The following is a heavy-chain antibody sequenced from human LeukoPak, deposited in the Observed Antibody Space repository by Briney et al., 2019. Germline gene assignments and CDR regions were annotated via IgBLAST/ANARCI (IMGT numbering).Heavy chain of an antibody. J-gene: IGHJ4*02. D-gene: IGHD3-22*01. CDR2: IYSGGST. CDR1: GFTVSSNY. Sequence: GGSLRLSCAASGFTVSSNYMSWVRQAPGKGLEWVSVIYSGGSTYYADSVKGRFTISRDNSKNTLYLQMNSLRAEDTAVYYCAKIPYDSSGYYRGHYFDYWGQGTLVTVSS. CDR3: AKIPYDSSGYYRGHYFDY. V-gene: IGHV3-53*01.